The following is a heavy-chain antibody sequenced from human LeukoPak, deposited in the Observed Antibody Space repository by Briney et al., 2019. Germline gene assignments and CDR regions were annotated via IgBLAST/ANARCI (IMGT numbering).Heavy chain of an antibody. D-gene: IGHD6-13*01. J-gene: IGHJ4*02. CDR3: ARDLDSYSSTWYPYSSGWYLDY. CDR2: IYTSGST. CDR1: GGSISRSY. Sequence: KPSETLSLTCTVSGGSISRSYWRWLRQPAGKGLEWIGRIYTSGSTNYNPSLKSRVTMSVDTSKNQFSLKRSSVSAAETAVYYCARDLDSYSSTWYPYSSGWYLDYWGQGTLVTVSS. V-gene: IGHV4-4*07.